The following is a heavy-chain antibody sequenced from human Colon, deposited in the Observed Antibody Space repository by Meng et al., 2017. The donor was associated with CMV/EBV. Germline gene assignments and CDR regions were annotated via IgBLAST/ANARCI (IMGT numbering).Heavy chain of an antibody. Sequence: GESLKISCAASGFTSSNTWIIWVRQAPGKGLEWVGRIKSKTDGGTTDYAAPVKGRFTISRDDSINTLYLQMNSLKTEDTAVYYCSTEAYSSSWYSRYYYYGLDVWGQGTTVTVSS. CDR3: STEAYSSSWYSRYYYYGLDV. CDR2: IKSKTDGGTT. V-gene: IGHV3-15*01. CDR1: GFTSSNTW. D-gene: IGHD6-13*01. J-gene: IGHJ6*02.